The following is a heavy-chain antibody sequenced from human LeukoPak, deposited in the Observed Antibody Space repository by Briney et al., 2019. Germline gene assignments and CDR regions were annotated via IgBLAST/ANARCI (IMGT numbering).Heavy chain of an antibody. CDR1: GFTFSDYW. CDR2: IKQDGSAK. D-gene: IGHD2-2*01. V-gene: IGHV3-7*01. Sequence: GGSLRLSCTASGFTFSDYWMTWVRQAPGKGLEWVANIKQDGSAKYYVDSVKGRFTISRDNAKNSLYLQMDSLRVEDTATYYRARWRGSTSERSDYWGQGTLVTVSS. J-gene: IGHJ4*02. CDR3: ARWRGSTSERSDY.